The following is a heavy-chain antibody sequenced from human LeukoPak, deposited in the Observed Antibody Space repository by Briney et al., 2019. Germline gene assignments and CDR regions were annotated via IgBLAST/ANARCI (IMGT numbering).Heavy chain of an antibody. D-gene: IGHD1-7*01. J-gene: IGHJ4*02. CDR1: GYTFTSYD. CDR2: MNPNSGNT. Sequence: ASVKVSCKASGYTFTSYDINWVRQATGQGLEWMGWMNPNSGNTGYAQKFQGRVTMTRNTSISTAYMELSRLRSDDTAVYYCTREWNWYYFDYWGQGTLVTVSS. V-gene: IGHV1-8*01. CDR3: TREWNWYYFDY.